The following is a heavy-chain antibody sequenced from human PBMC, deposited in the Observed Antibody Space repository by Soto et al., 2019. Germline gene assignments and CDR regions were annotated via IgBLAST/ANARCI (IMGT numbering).Heavy chain of an antibody. CDR3: ARPMYYYDSSGPPAY. V-gene: IGHV3-66*04. Sequence: PGGSLRLSCAASGFTVSSNYMSWVRQAPGKGLEWVSVIYSGGSTYYADSVKGRFTISRDNSKNTLYLQMNSLRAEDTAVYYCARPMYYYDSSGPPAYWGQGTLVTVSS. CDR1: GFTVSSNY. D-gene: IGHD3-22*01. J-gene: IGHJ4*02. CDR2: IYSGGST.